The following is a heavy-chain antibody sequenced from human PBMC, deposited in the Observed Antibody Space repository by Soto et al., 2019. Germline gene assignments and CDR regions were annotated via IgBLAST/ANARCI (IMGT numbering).Heavy chain of an antibody. CDR3: ARDELSGAFDI. CDR1: GFTFSNYA. V-gene: IGHV3-7*01. Sequence: GGSLRLSCAASGFTFSNYAMSWVRQAPGKGLEWVANIEEDGGKKYYVDSVRGRFAISRDNAKNSLYLQMNSLRAEDTAVYYCARDELSGAFDIWGQGTMVTVSS. D-gene: IGHD1-26*01. J-gene: IGHJ3*02. CDR2: IEEDGGKK.